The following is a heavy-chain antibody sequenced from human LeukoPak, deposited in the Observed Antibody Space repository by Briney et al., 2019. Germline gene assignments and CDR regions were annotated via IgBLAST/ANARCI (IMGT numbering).Heavy chain of an antibody. J-gene: IGHJ4*02. D-gene: IGHD6-13*01. V-gene: IGHV4-38-2*02. CDR2: IYHSDTI. CDR3: ARGLGRQQLVSPFDY. CDR1: GYSISSGYY. Sequence: SETLSLTCTVSGYSISSGYYWGWIRQPPGKGLEWLASIYHSDTIYYNPSLKSRVTISVDTSKNQFSLKLTSVTAADTAVYYCARGLGRQQLVSPFDYWGQGTLVTVSS.